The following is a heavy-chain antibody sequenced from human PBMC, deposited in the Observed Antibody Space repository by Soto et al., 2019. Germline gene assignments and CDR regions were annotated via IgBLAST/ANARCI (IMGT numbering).Heavy chain of an antibody. CDR3: AKDHSPIIVVPGAINY. D-gene: IGHD2-2*02. V-gene: IGHV3-30*18. CDR2: ISYDGINK. CDR1: GFTFSSYG. J-gene: IGHJ4*02. Sequence: QVLLVESGGGVVQPGRSLRLSCAASGFTFSSYGMHWVRQAPGKGLEWVAVISYDGINKYYADSVKGRFTISRDNSKNTLYLQMNSLRAEDTAVYYCAKDHSPIIVVPGAINYWGQGTLATVSS.